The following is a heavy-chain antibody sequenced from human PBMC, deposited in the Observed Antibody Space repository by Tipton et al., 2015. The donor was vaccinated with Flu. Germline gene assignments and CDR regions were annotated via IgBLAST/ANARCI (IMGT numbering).Heavy chain of an antibody. V-gene: IGHV3-23*01. D-gene: IGHD1-1*01. Sequence: SLRLSCAASGFTFSSYAMSWVRQAPGKGLEWVSAISGSGGSTYYADSVKGRFTISRDNSKNTLYPQINSLRAEDTAVYYCAKDPLLRNWNAPIDYWGQGTLVTVSS. J-gene: IGHJ4*02. CDR1: GFTFSSYA. CDR3: AKDPLLRNWNAPIDY. CDR2: ISGSGGST.